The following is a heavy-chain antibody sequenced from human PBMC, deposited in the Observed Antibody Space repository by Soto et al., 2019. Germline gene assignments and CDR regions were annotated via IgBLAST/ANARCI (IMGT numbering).Heavy chain of an antibody. J-gene: IGHJ4*02. CDR1: GFTFSNYD. Sequence: EVQLVESGGGLVQPGGSLRLTCAASGFTFSNYDMHWVRQSTGKGLEWVSGIGTADATYYPDSVKGRFTISRDIAKNSLYLQMNSLRAGDTAVYYCVRESNVRGVAHFDYWGQGTLVTVSS. D-gene: IGHD3-10*01. V-gene: IGHV3-13*04. CDR2: IGTADAT. CDR3: VRESNVRGVAHFDY.